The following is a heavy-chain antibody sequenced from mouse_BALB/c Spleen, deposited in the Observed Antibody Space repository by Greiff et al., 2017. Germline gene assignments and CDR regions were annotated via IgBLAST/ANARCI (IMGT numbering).Heavy chain of an antibody. CDR1: GYTFTSYN. CDR3: ARERIYDGYYSYAMDY. V-gene: IGHV1-12*01. CDR2: IYQGNGDT. D-gene: IGHD2-3*01. Sequence: QVQLQQLGAELVKLGASVKMSCKASGYTFTSYNMHWVKQTPGQGLEWIGAIYQGNGDTSYNQKFKGKATLTADKSSRTAYMQRSSLTSEDSAVYDSARERIYDGYYSYAMDYWGQGTSVTVSS. J-gene: IGHJ4*01.